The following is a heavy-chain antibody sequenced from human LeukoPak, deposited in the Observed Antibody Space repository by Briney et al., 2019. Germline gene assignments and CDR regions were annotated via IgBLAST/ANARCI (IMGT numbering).Heavy chain of an antibody. J-gene: IGHJ4*02. CDR3: ARGLVAKAKDYFDY. CDR1: GGSFSGYY. CDR2: INHSGST. D-gene: IGHD5-12*01. Sequence: SEALSLTCAVYGGSFSGYYWSWIRQPPGKGLEWIGEINHSGSTNYNLSLKSRVTISVDTSKSQFSLKLSSVTAADTAVYYCARGLVAKAKDYFDYWGQGTLVTVSS. V-gene: IGHV4-34*01.